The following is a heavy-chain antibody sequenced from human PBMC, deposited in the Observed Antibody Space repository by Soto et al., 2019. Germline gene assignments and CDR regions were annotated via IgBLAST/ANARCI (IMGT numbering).Heavy chain of an antibody. D-gene: IGHD3-22*01. V-gene: IGHV1-18*04. CDR1: GYTFPSYG. J-gene: IGHJ4*02. Sequence: QVQLVQSGAEVKKPGASVKVSCKASGYTFPSYGISLVRQAHGQGREWMGWISAYNGNTNYAQKLQGRVTMTTDTSTSTAYMELRSLRSDDTAVYYCARQVRDYYDSSGYDYWGQGTLVTVSS. CDR3: ARQVRDYYDSSGYDY. CDR2: ISAYNGNT.